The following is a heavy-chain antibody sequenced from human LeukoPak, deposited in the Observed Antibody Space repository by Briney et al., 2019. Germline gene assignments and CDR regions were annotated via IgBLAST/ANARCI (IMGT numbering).Heavy chain of an antibody. CDR3: ARGQFRHGSGSGAFDI. D-gene: IGHD3-10*01. CDR2: INHSGST. J-gene: IGHJ3*02. Sequence: SETLSLTCAVYDGSFRNYYGSWIRQSPGKGLEWIGEINHSGSTNYNPSLKSRVTISVDTSKNQFSLKLSSVTAADTAVYYCARGQFRHGSGSGAFDIWGQGTMVTVSS. V-gene: IGHV4-34*01. CDR1: DGSFRNYY.